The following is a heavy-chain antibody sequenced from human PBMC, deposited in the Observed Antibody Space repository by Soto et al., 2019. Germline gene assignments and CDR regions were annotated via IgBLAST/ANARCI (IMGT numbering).Heavy chain of an antibody. D-gene: IGHD3-3*01. J-gene: IGHJ6*02. CDR1: GFSFRNYA. CDR3: AKLKGGLGRFYGMDA. CDR2: ISSGGGTT. Sequence: DEQLVESGGGSLQPRGSLRLSCAASGFSFRNYAMTWVRQSPGKGLEWVSLISSGGGTTNYADSVKGRFSISRDNSQNMLYLQMNGLRGEDTALYYCAKLKGGLGRFYGMDAWGQGTIVIVSS. V-gene: IGHV3-23*04.